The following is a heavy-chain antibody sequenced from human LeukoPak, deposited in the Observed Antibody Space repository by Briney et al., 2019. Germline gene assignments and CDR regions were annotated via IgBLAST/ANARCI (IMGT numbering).Heavy chain of an antibody. J-gene: IGHJ4*02. CDR3: ARDVRGYGYSYFDY. D-gene: IGHD3-22*01. V-gene: IGHV4-59*01. CDR1: GGSISSYY. CDR2: IDYSGST. Sequence: SETLSLTCTVSGGSISSYYWSWIRQPPGKGLEWIGYIDYSGSTNYNPSLKSRVTISVDTSKNQFSLKLSSVTAADTAVYYCARDVRGYGYSYFDYWGQGTLVTVSS.